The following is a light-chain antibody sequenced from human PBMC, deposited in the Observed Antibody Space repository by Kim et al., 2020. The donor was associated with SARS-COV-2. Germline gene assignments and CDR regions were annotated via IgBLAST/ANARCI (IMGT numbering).Light chain of an antibody. CDR3: QQYGSSPLT. J-gene: IGKJ4*01. V-gene: IGKV3-20*01. Sequence: SPGERAPLSRRASQSVSSSYLAWYQQKPGQAPRLLIYGASSRATGIPDRFSGSGSGTDFTLTISRLEPEDCAVYYCQQYGSSPLTFGGGTKVDIK. CDR1: QSVSSSY. CDR2: GAS.